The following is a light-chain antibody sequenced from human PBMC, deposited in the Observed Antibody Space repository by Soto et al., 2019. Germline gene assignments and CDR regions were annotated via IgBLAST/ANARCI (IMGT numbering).Light chain of an antibody. J-gene: IGLJ1*01. CDR1: SSDVGGYNY. CDR2: EVS. V-gene: IGLV2-8*01. Sequence: QSALTQPPSASGSPGQSVTISCTGTSSDVGGYNYVSWYQQHPGKVPKLMIYEVSKRPSGVPDRFSGSKSGNTASLTVSGLQAEDEADYYCSSYAGSNLDVFGTGTKLTV. CDR3: SSYAGSNLDV.